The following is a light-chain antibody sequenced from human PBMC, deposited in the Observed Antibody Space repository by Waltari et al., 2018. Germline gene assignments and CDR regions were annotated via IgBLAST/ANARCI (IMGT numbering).Light chain of an antibody. V-gene: IGKV1-27*01. CDR2: GAS. CDR1: QGIGND. CDR3: QKYHSVPLT. J-gene: IGKJ4*01. Sequence: DIQMTQSPSALSAAVGDRVTITCRARQGIGNDLAWYQQKPGKAPKLLIYGASTLQSGVPSRFSGSGSGTDFTLTLSRLQPEDLAPYSCQKYHSVPLTFGGGTQVEIK.